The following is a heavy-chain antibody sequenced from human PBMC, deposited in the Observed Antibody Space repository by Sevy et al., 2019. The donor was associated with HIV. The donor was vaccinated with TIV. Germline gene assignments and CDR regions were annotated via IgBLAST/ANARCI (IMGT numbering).Heavy chain of an antibody. Sequence: SETLSLICTVSGASISSYHWRWIRQPPEMGLEWIGYIFYSGTTNYNPSLKSRVTISVDTSKNQFSLKLTSVTAADTAVYYCARDGVSSGFYPNWFDPWGQRTLVIVSS. D-gene: IGHD6-19*01. CDR1: GASISSYH. J-gene: IGHJ5*02. CDR2: IFYSGTT. V-gene: IGHV4-59*01. CDR3: ARDGVSSGFYPNWFDP.